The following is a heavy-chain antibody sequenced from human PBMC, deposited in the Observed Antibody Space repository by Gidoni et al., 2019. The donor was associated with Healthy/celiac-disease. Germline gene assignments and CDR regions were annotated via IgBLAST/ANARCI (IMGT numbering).Heavy chain of an antibody. V-gene: IGHV3-21*01. CDR3: ARDWGSGSQGTRY. CDR2: ISSSSSYI. D-gene: IGHD1-26*01. CDR1: GFTFSSYS. Sequence: EVQLVESGGGLVKPGGSLRLSCAASGFTFSSYSMNWVRQAPGKGLEWVSSISSSSSYIYYADSVKGRFTISRDNAKNSLYLQMNSLRAEDTAVYYCARDWGSGSQGTRYWGQGTLVTVSS. J-gene: IGHJ4*02.